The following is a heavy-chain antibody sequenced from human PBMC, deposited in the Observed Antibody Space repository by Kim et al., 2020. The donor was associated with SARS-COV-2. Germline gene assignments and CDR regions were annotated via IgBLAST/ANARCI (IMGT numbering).Heavy chain of an antibody. V-gene: IGHV3-30*18. CDR2: ISYDGSKK. Sequence: GGSLRLSCVASGFTFSNNDMHWVRQAPGKGLEWVAVISYDGSKKYYADSVKGRFTISRDNSKNTLSLQMNSLRPEDTAVYYCANGRNLYWGQGTLVTVSS. CDR1: GFTFSNND. J-gene: IGHJ1*01. CDR3: ANGRNLY.